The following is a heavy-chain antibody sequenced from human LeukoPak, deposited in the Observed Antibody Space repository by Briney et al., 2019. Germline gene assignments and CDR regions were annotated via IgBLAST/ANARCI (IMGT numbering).Heavy chain of an antibody. J-gene: IGHJ3*02. CDR3: ARLHVLMVYAIRPDAFDI. CDR2: ISSSGSTI. V-gene: IGHV3-11*01. CDR1: GFTFSDYY. D-gene: IGHD2-8*01. Sequence: GGSLRLSCAASGFTFSDYYMSWIRQAPGKGLEWVSYISSSGSTIYYADSVKGRFTISRDNAKNSLYLQMNSLRAEDTAVYYCARLHVLMVYAIRPDAFDIWGQGTMVTVSS.